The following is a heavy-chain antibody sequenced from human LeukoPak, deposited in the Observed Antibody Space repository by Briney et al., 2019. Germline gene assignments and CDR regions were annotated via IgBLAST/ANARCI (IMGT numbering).Heavy chain of an antibody. V-gene: IGHV5-51*01. J-gene: IGHJ4*02. CDR1: GYSFTSYW. CDR2: IYPGDSDT. CDR3: ARLPHYYDSSGYYRDDY. Sequence: GESLKISCKGSGYSFTSYWIGWVRQMPGKGLEWMGIIYPGDSDTRYSPSFQGQVTISADKSISTAYLQWSSLKASDTAMYYCARLPHYYDSSGYYRDDYWGQGTLVTVSS. D-gene: IGHD3-22*01.